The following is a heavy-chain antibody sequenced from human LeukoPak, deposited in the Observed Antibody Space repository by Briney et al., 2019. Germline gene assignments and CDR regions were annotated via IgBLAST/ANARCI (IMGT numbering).Heavy chain of an antibody. CDR3: VAEKGGTMNS. V-gene: IGHV4-59*01. D-gene: IGHD2-15*01. Sequence: SETLSLTCTVSGASITAFYWTWIRQPAGKGLEWIGYIHHSGVTKYNPSVKSRVTMSVGTSRSQFSLNLSSVVAADTAVYFCVAEKGGTMNSWGQGTLVTVSS. CDR1: GASITAFY. J-gene: IGHJ4*02. CDR2: IHHSGVT.